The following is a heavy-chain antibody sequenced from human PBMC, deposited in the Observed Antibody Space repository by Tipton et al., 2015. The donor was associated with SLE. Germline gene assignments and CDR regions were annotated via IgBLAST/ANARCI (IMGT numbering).Heavy chain of an antibody. J-gene: IGHJ4*02. D-gene: IGHD1-26*01. V-gene: IGHV3-30*02. CDR2: IRYDGNNR. CDR1: GFIFSTYG. Sequence: SLRLSCAASGFIFSTYGMHWVRQAPGKGLEWVAFIRYDGNNRYYADSVKGRFTISRDNSKNTVYLQMNSLRTEDTGVYYCAKVSPERENYFDYWGRGTLVTVSS. CDR3: AKVSPERENYFDY.